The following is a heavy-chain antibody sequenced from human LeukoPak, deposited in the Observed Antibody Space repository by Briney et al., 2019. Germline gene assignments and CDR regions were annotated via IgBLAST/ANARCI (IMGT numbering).Heavy chain of an antibody. J-gene: IGHJ4*02. V-gene: IGHV4-59*08. CDR2: IYYSGGT. CDR3: ARLDVAAVDY. D-gene: IGHD6-13*01. Sequence: NASETLSLTCTVSGGSISSYYWSWIRQPPGKGLEWIGYIYYSGGTNYNPSLKSRVTISVDTSKNQFSLKLSSVTAADTAVYYCARLDVAAVDYWGQGTLVTVSS. CDR1: GGSISSYY.